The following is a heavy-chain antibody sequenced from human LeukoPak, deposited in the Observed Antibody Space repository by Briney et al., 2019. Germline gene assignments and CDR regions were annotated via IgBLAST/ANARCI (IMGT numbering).Heavy chain of an antibody. CDR2: INSDGRST. J-gene: IGHJ4*02. CDR3: ARAQSSGWYIYFDY. V-gene: IGHV3-74*01. D-gene: IGHD6-19*01. CDR1: GFTFNSYW. Sequence: GGSLRLSCAASGFTFNSYWMHWVRQAPGQGLVWVSRINSDGRSTRYADSVKGRFTISRDNAKNTLYLQMNSLRAEDTAVYYCARAQSSGWYIYFDYWGQGTLVTVSS.